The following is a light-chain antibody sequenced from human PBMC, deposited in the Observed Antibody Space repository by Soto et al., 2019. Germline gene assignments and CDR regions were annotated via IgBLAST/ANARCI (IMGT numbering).Light chain of an antibody. V-gene: IGKV3-15*01. Sequence: VVLTQSPATLSVYPGDRATLSCRASQYIGSAVAWYHQRSGQAPRLLIFDASIRVPTTPARFSGSVSGTEFTLTISSLQSEDFAVYYCQQYAYWWAFGQGSKVDIK. J-gene: IGKJ1*01. CDR2: DAS. CDR3: QQYAYWWA. CDR1: QYIGSA.